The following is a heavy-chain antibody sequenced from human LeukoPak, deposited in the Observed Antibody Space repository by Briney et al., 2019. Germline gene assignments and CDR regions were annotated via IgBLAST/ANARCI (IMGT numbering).Heavy chain of an antibody. CDR3: ARAHPHVDY. Sequence: SETLSLTCTVSGGSISSYYWSWIRQPPGKGLEWIGYIYYSGSTNYNPSLKSRVTISVDTSKNQFSLKLSSVTAADTAVYYCARAHPHVDYWGQGTLVTVSS. V-gene: IGHV4-59*01. J-gene: IGHJ4*02. CDR1: GGSISSYY. CDR2: IYYSGST.